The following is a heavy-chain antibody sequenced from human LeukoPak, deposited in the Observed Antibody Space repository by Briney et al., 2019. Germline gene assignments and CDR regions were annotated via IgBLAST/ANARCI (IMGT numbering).Heavy chain of an antibody. J-gene: IGHJ4*02. CDR2: ISGSGGST. D-gene: IGHD4-11*01. V-gene: IGHV3-23*01. CDR1: GFFFSNYW. CDR3: ARKSTTVITYYFDY. Sequence: GGSLRLSCAASGFFFSNYWMSWVRHAPGKGLEWVSGISGSGGSTYYADSVKGRFTISRDNSKNTLYLQMNSLRAEDTAVYYCARKSTTVITYYFDYWGQGTLVTVSS.